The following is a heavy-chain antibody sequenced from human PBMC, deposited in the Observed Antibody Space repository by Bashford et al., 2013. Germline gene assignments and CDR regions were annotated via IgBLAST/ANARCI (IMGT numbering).Heavy chain of an antibody. Sequence: SSETLSLTCTVSGGFISNYYWSWIRQPPGKALEWIGYTYYSGSTNYNPSLKSRVTISVDTSKNQFSLKLSSVTAADTAVYYCARVDYYSSSSGGCWFDPWGQGTLVTVSS. CDR3: ARVDYYSSSSGGCWFDP. CDR1: GGFISNYY. V-gene: IGHV4-59*01. D-gene: IGHD6-6*01. J-gene: IGHJ5*02. CDR2: TYYSGST.